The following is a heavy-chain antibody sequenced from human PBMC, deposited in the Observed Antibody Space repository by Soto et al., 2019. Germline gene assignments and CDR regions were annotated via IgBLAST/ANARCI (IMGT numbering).Heavy chain of an antibody. CDR2: IYYSGST. D-gene: IGHD3-10*01. V-gene: IGHV4-31*03. J-gene: IGHJ6*02. CDR1: GGSISSGGYY. CDR3: ARHRKVRGVIILGQAAYGMDV. Sequence: PSETLSLTCTVSGGSISSGGYYWSWIRQHPGKGLERIGYIYYSGSTYYNPSLKSRVTISVDTSKNQFSLKLSSVTAADTAVYYCARHRKVRGVIILGQAAYGMDVWGQGTTVTVSS.